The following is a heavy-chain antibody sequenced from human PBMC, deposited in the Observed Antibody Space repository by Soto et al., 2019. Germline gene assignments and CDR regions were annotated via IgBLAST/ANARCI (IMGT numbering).Heavy chain of an antibody. J-gene: IGHJ6*02. D-gene: IGHD3-3*01. CDR1: GFTFSSHG. CDR2: IRSKAYGGTT. CDR3: TISRFLEWLPRPSYYGMDV. Sequence: PGGSLRLSCGASGFTFSSHGMHWVRQAPGKGLEWVGFIRSKAYGGTTEYAASVKGRFTISRDDSKSIAYLQMNSLKTEDTAVYYCTISRFLEWLPRPSYYGMDVWGQGTTVTVSS. V-gene: IGHV3-49*04.